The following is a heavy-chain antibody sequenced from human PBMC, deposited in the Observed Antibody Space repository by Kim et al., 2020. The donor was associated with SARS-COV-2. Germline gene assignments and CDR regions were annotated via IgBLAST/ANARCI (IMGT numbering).Heavy chain of an antibody. Sequence: STIYYADSVKGRFTISRDNAKNSLYLQMNSLRDEDTAVYYCARTAARPEWGQGTLVTVSS. D-gene: IGHD6-6*01. CDR2: STI. J-gene: IGHJ4*02. V-gene: IGHV3-48*02. CDR3: ARTAARPE.